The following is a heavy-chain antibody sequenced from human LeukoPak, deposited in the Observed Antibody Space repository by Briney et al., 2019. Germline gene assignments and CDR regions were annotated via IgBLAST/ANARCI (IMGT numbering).Heavy chain of an antibody. Sequence: SGPTLVKPTQTLTLTCTFSGFSLSPSGVGVGWIRQPPGKALEWLALIYWNDDKRYSPSLKSRLTITKDTSKNQVVLTMTNMGPVDAATYYCAHSEWDCSSTSCYYYYGMDVWGQGTTVTVSS. CDR1: GFSLSPSGVG. J-gene: IGHJ6*02. D-gene: IGHD2-2*01. CDR2: IYWNDDK. CDR3: AHSEWDCSSTSCYYYYGMDV. V-gene: IGHV2-5*01.